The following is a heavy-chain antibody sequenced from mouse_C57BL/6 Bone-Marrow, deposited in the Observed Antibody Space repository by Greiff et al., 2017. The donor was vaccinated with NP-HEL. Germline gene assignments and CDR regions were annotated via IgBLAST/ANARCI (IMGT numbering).Heavy chain of an antibody. D-gene: IGHD1-1*01. CDR2: IDPSDSEP. V-gene: IGHV1-52*01. Sequence: QVQLQQPGAELVRPGSSVKLSCKASGYTFTSYWMHWVKQRPIQGLEWIGNIDPSDSEPHYNQKFKDKATLTVDKSSSTAYMQLSSLTSEDSAVYYCARAHGRSPHWYFDVWGTGTTVTVSS. CDR3: ARAHGRSPHWYFDV. J-gene: IGHJ1*03. CDR1: GYTFTSYW.